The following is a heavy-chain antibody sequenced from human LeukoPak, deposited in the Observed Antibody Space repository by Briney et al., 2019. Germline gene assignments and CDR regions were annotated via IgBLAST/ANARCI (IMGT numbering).Heavy chain of an antibody. CDR1: GYTLTSYG. J-gene: IGHJ3*02. Sequence: ASVKVSCKASGYTLTSYGISWVRQAPGQGLEWMGWINPNSGGTNYAQKFQGRVTMTRDTSISTAYMELSRLRSDDTAVYYCARELPGLKGYDAFDIWGQGTMVTVSS. V-gene: IGHV1-2*02. D-gene: IGHD1-26*01. CDR2: INPNSGGT. CDR3: ARELPGLKGYDAFDI.